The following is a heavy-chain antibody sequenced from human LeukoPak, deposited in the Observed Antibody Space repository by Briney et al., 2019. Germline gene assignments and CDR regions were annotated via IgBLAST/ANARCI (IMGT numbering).Heavy chain of an antibody. CDR3: AQTYYYGSGGYYDAFDI. D-gene: IGHD3-10*01. Sequence: ASVKVSCKASGGTFSSYAISWVRQAPGQGLEWMGGIIPIFGKANYAQKFQGRVTITTDESTSTAYMELSSLRSEDTAVYYCAQTYYYGSGGYYDAFDIWGQGTMVTVSS. V-gene: IGHV1-69*05. CDR2: IIPIFGKA. J-gene: IGHJ3*02. CDR1: GGTFSSYA.